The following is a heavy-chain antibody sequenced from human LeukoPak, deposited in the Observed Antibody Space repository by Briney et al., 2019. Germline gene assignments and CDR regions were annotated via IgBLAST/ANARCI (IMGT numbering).Heavy chain of an antibody. CDR3: AKSTNWGSISDGFDI. D-gene: IGHD7-27*01. Sequence: ASVKVSCKASGYSFIGYYIHWVRQAPGQGLEWMGWINPNSGGANYAQKFQGRVTTTRDTSISTVYMELTRLRSDDTAMYYCAKSTNWGSISDGFDIWGQGTMVTVAS. CDR2: INPNSGGA. V-gene: IGHV1-2*02. CDR1: GYSFIGYY. J-gene: IGHJ3*02.